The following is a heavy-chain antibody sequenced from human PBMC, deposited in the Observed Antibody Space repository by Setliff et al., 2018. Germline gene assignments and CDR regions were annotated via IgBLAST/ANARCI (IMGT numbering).Heavy chain of an antibody. J-gene: IGHJ6*03. D-gene: IGHD2-15*01. CDR3: ARRGYPFYYFHLDV. CDR2: SGPGGDT. V-gene: IGHV3-13*01. CDR1: GFTFSSHD. Sequence: GGSLRLSCEASGFTFSSHDMVWVRQPPGTGLEWVSSSGPGGDTDYPGSVKGRFTVSRENANNSLYLRMNSLRAGDTAVYCCARRGYPFYYFHLDVWGKGTTVTVSS.